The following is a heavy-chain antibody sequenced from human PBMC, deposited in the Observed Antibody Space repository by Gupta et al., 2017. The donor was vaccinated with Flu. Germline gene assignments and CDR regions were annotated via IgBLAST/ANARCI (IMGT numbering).Heavy chain of an antibody. Sequence: EVHLMQSGAEVKKPGATVKISCKVSGYTFSDYFMHWVQQAPGKGLEWMGLVDPGDGKTMYAEKFQGRVTITADTSTDTAFMELSSLSSEDTAVYFCGTDYDPSGYSNGMDIWGQGTSVTVSS. J-gene: IGHJ6*02. CDR2: VDPGDGKT. D-gene: IGHD3-22*01. CDR3: GTDYDPSGYSNGMDI. CDR1: GYTFSDYF. V-gene: IGHV1-69-2*01.